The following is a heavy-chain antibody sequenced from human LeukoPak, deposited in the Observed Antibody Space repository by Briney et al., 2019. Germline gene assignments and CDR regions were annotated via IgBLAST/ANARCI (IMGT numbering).Heavy chain of an antibody. J-gene: IGHJ4*02. CDR2: ISDGGSNK. V-gene: IGHV3-30-3*01. CDR1: GFTFSSYI. D-gene: IGHD3-22*01. Sequence: GGSLRLSCVGSGFTFSSYIMYWVRQAPGKGLEWVAVISDGGSNKYYADSVKGRFTISRDNSKNTLYLQLNRVRAEDTAVFYCARGSSGYYYGELDYWGQGTLVTVSS. CDR3: ARGSSGYYYGELDY.